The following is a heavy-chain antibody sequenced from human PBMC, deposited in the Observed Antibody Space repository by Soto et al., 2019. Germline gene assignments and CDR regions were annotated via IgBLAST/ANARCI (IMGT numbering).Heavy chain of an antibody. CDR2: IWFDGSNK. D-gene: IGHD2-15*01. J-gene: IGHJ4*02. Sequence: GGSLRLSCAASGFTFSSYAIHWVRQAPGKGLEWVAIIWFDGSNKYYADSVKGRFSISRDNSKNTLFLQMDSLRAEDTAVYYCARGQLPAATTYFDFWCQGTLVTISS. CDR3: ARGQLPAATTYFDF. CDR1: GFTFSSYA. V-gene: IGHV3-33*01.